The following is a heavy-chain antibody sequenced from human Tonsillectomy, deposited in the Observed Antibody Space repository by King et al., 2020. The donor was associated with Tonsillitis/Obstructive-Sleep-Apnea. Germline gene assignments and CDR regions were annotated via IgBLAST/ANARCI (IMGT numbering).Heavy chain of an antibody. V-gene: IGHV3-23*04. J-gene: IGHJ6*03. CDR3: AGGPAGDDYYYMDV. D-gene: IGHD3-10*01. Sequence: DVQLVESGGGSVQPGGSLRLSCAASGFTFTRYAMTWVRQAPGKGLEWVSSISDNGAGTHYADSVKGRFTISRDNSKSTLYLQMNSLRVDDTAVYYCAGGPAGDDYYYMDVWGKGTTVTVSS. CDR2: ISDNGAGT. CDR1: GFTFTRYA.